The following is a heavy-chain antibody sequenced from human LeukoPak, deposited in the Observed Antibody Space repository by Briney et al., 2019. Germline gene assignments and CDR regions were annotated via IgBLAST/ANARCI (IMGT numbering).Heavy chain of an antibody. V-gene: IGHV3-23*01. CDR3: AKSLPYYFDF. Sequence: GGSLRLSCIASGFTFSGSPMRWVRQAPGKGLEWLSSITDSGHTTYYAESVKGRFSISRDNSKNTLFLQMNSLRAEGTAVYYCAKSLPYYFDFWGQGTLVTVSS. CDR1: GFTFSGSP. J-gene: IGHJ4*02. CDR2: ITDSGHTT.